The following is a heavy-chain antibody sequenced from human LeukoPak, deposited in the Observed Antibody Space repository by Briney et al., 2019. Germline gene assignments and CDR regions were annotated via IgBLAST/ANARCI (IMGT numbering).Heavy chain of an antibody. CDR1: GFTFSSYG. CDR2: ISGSGGST. V-gene: IGHV3-23*01. CDR3: AKALTYYYDSSGYEGDYYFDY. J-gene: IGHJ4*02. Sequence: PGGSLRLSCAASGFTFSSYGMSWVRQAPGKGLEWVSAISGSGGSTYYADSVKGRFTISRDNSKNTLYLQMNSLRAEDTAVYYCAKALTYYYDSSGYEGDYYFDYWGQGTLVTVSS. D-gene: IGHD3-22*01.